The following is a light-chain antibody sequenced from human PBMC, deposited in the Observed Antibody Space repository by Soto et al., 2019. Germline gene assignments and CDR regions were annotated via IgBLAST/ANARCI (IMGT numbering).Light chain of an antibody. CDR1: QSVSSY. J-gene: IGKJ1*01. V-gene: IGKV3-11*01. Sequence: IRLKQSPGTVSLYKGERATLSCRASQSVSSYLAWYQQKPGQAPRLLIYDASNRATGIPARFSGSGSGTDFTLTISSLEPEDFAVYYCQQRSRAFGQGTMVDIK. CDR3: QQRSRA. CDR2: DAS.